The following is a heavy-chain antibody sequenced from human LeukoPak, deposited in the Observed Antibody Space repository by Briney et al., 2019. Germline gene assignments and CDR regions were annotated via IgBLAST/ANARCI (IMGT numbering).Heavy chain of an antibody. D-gene: IGHD6-19*01. CDR3: ARGRTSGWYTFDY. V-gene: IGHV3-20*04. CDR1: GFTFDDYG. J-gene: IGHJ4*02. Sequence: PGXSLRLSCAASGFTFDDYGMSWVRQAPGKGVEWVSGINWNGGSTVYADSVKGRFTIYRDKAKNSLYLQMNSLRAEDTALYYCARGRTSGWYTFDYWGQGTLVTVSS. CDR2: INWNGGST.